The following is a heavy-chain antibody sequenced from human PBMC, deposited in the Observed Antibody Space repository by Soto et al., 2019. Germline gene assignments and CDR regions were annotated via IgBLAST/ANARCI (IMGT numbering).Heavy chain of an antibody. Sequence: TVSGGSISSYYWSWIRQPAGKGLEWIGRIYTSGSTNYNPSLKSRVTMSVDTSKNQFSLKLSSVTAADTAVYYCARDEAAAGSWYFDYWGQGTLVTVSS. CDR1: GGSISSYY. J-gene: IGHJ4*02. CDR3: ARDEAAAGSWYFDY. CDR2: IYTSGST. D-gene: IGHD6-13*01. V-gene: IGHV4-4*07.